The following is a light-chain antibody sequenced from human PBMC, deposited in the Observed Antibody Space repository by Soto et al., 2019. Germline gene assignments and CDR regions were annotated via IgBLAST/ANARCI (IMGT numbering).Light chain of an antibody. V-gene: IGKV1-39*01. CDR2: AAS. J-gene: IGKJ5*01. CDR1: QSISSY. Sequence: VQRTQSPTSLSASVGDRVPITCRASQSISSYLNWYQQKPGKAPKLLIYAASSLQSGVPSRFSGSGSGTDFTLTISSLQPEDFATYYCQQSYSTPITFGQGTRLEI. CDR3: QQSYSTPIT.